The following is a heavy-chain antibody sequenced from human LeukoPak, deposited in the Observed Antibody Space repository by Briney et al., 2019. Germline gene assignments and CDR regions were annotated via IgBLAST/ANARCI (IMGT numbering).Heavy chain of an antibody. CDR1: GFTFSNYA. V-gene: IGHV3-23*01. Sequence: GGSLRLSCAASGFTFSNYAMNWVRQAPGKGLEWVSTISGVGDSTYYAESVKGRFTMSRDNSKNTGYLQMNSLRVEDTAIYYCAKRADGCSGVSCYYYYMDVGGKGTTVTVSS. CDR3: AKRADGCSGVSCYYYYMDV. J-gene: IGHJ6*03. CDR2: ISGVGDST. D-gene: IGHD2-15*01.